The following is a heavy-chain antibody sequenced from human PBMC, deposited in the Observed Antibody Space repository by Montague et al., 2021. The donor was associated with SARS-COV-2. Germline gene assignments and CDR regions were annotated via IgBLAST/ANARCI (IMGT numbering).Heavy chain of an antibody. CDR1: GDRVSRNSAA. D-gene: IGHD1-26*01. CDR3: ARTSASSDY. CDR2: TYYRSMWYN. J-gene: IGHJ4*02. V-gene: IGHV6-1*01. Sequence: SAISGDRVSRNSAAWNWIRQSPSRGLEWLGRTYYRSMWYNDYAVSVKSRITINPDTSKNQISLQLNSVTPEDTAVYYCARTSASSDYWGQGTLVTVSS.